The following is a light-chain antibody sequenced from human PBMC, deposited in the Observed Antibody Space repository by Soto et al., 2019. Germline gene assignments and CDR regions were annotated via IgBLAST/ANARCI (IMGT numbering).Light chain of an antibody. CDR1: QNVDNTY. J-gene: IGKJ5*01. V-gene: IGKV3-20*01. Sequence: ELVLTPSPGTPSLSPGGRAPLPCRARQNVDNTYLAWYQQKPAQAPRLLIYGASRRGTGIPDRFSGSVSGTDFTLTISSLEPEDFAVYYCQLYSTSPPITFGQGTRLEIK. CDR3: QLYSTSPPIT. CDR2: GAS.